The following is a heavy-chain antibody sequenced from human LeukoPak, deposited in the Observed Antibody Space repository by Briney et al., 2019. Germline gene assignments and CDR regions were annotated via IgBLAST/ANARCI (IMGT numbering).Heavy chain of an antibody. Sequence: GGSLRLSCAASGFTFSSYAMSWVRQAPGKGLEWVSAISGSGGSTYYADSVKGRFTISRDNSKNTLYLQMNSLRAEDTAVYYCAKDQYSSGWYDHAGVYFDYWGQGTLVTVSS. CDR2: ISGSGGST. J-gene: IGHJ4*02. V-gene: IGHV3-23*01. CDR1: GFTFSSYA. CDR3: AKDQYSSGWYDHAGVYFDY. D-gene: IGHD6-19*01.